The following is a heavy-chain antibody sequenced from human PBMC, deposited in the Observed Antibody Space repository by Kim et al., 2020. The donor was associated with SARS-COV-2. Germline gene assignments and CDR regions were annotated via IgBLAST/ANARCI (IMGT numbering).Heavy chain of an antibody. D-gene: IGHD3-10*01. CDR1: GFTFSNYA. V-gene: IGHV3-30-3*01. CDR3: ARSMVRGALDY. J-gene: IGHJ4*02. CDR2: ISFHESNK. Sequence: GGSLRLSCAASGFTFSNYAMHWGRQAPGKGLEWVAVISFHESNKYYADSVKGRFTISRDNSENTLYLQMNSLRAEDTAVYYCARSMVRGALDYWGQGTLVTVSS.